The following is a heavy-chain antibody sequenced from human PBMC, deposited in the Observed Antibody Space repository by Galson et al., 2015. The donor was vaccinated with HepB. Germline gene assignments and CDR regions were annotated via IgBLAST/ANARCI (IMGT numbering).Heavy chain of an antibody. D-gene: IGHD6-13*01. Sequence: SLRLSCAASGFTFSSYGMHWVRQAPGKGLQWVAVIWYDESNKFYADSVKGRFSISRDNSKNTVYLQMSSLRADDTAVYYCATSIAAAGNQRAFDIWGLGTMVTVSS. CDR2: IWYDESNK. V-gene: IGHV3-33*01. J-gene: IGHJ3*02. CDR1: GFTFSSYG. CDR3: ATSIAAAGNQRAFDI.